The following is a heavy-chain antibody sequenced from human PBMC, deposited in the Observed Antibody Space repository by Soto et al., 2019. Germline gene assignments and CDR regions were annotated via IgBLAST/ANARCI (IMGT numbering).Heavy chain of an antibody. D-gene: IGHD7-27*01. CDR2: ITDSGGGT. CDR3: AKAQDAYTLGDS. J-gene: IGHJ4*02. Sequence: EVQLLESGGGLVQPGGSLRLSCAASGFTFKSYAMSWVRQAPGKGLQWVSSITDSGGGTYFADSVKGRFTISRDNSKNTLSLQMNSLRAEDTAVYYCAKAQDAYTLGDSWGQGTLVTVSS. CDR1: GFTFKSYA. V-gene: IGHV3-23*01.